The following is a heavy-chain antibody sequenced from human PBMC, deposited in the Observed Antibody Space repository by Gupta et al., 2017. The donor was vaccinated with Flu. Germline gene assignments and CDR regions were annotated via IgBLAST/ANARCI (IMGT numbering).Heavy chain of an antibody. Sequence: DEQLVESGGNLVQPGGSLRLSCAASVFTFNIYGINWVRQAPGKGPEWVSNINGDGSEINYVDSVKGRFTISRDNAKRTLYLQMSSLRVEDTAVYYCARGPKSGYSYLDTWGQGTLVTVSS. D-gene: IGHD3-3*01. V-gene: IGHV3-7*01. CDR3: ARGPKSGYSYLDT. CDR1: VFTFNIYG. CDR2: INGDGSEI. J-gene: IGHJ5*02.